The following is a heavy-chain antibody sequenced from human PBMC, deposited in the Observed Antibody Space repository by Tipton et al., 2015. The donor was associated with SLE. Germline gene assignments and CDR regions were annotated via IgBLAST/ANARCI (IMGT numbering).Heavy chain of an antibody. CDR1: GGSINNYY. V-gene: IGHV4-59*08. CDR2: IAYIGPT. J-gene: IGHJ5*02. Sequence: TLSLTCIVSGGSINNYYWNWIRQPPGKGPEWIGRIAYIGPTIYNPSLESRVTISVDTSKNQISLKLSSVTAADTAVYYCARRPVESAVIPSEGNWLDPWGQGTLVTVSS. D-gene: IGHD4-11*01. CDR3: ARRPVESAVIPSEGNWLDP.